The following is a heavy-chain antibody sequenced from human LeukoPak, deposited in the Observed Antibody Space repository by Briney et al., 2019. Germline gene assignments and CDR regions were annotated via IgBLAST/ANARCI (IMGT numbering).Heavy chain of an antibody. CDR1: GGSISSYY. Sequence: PSETLSLTCTVSGGSISSYYWSWIRQPAGKGLEWIGRIYTSGSTNYNPSLKSRVTMSVDTSKNQFSLKLSSVTAADTAVYYCARHFMEQQLVNWFDPWGRGTLVTVSS. CDR2: IYTSGST. J-gene: IGHJ5*02. V-gene: IGHV4-4*07. CDR3: ARHFMEQQLVNWFDP. D-gene: IGHD6-13*01.